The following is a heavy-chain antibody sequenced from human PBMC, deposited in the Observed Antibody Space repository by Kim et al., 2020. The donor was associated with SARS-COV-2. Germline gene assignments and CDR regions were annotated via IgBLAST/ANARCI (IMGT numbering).Heavy chain of an antibody. Sequence: GGSLRLSCAASGFTFSSYSMNWVRQAPGEGLEWVSSISSSSSYIYYADSVKGRFTISRDNAKNSLYLQMNSLRAEDTAVYYCANPPGIAAPWGQGTLVTVSS. D-gene: IGHD6-13*01. CDR1: GFTFSSYS. J-gene: IGHJ5*02. V-gene: IGHV3-21*01. CDR2: ISSSSSYI. CDR3: ANPPGIAAP.